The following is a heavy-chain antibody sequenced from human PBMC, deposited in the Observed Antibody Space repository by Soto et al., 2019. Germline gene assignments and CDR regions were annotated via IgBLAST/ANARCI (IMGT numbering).Heavy chain of an antibody. J-gene: IGHJ4*02. Sequence: SXATSGFTFGNYWMHCVRQSPTKGLVWVSSIKFDGSRTFYADSVKGRFTISRDNAKNTVYLQMSSLSAEDTAVYYCARDEGNAMVRGYDKWAKGTLVTVSS. CDR1: GFTFGNYW. CDR3: ARDEGNAMVRGYDK. CDR2: IKFDGSRT. D-gene: IGHD3-10*01. V-gene: IGHV3-74*01.